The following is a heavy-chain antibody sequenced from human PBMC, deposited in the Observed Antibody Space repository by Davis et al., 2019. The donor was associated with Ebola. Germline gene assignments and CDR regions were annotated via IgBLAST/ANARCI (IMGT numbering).Heavy chain of an antibody. D-gene: IGHD1-1*01. Sequence: ASVKVSCKASGYTFTSYGISWVRQAPGQGLEWMAWISAYNGNTNFAQKFQGRLTMTTDTSTSTAYMELRSLRSDDTAVYYCARAQFPTTSDHWGQGTLVTVSS. CDR1: GYTFTSYG. J-gene: IGHJ4*02. CDR2: ISAYNGNT. V-gene: IGHV1-18*01. CDR3: ARAQFPTTSDH.